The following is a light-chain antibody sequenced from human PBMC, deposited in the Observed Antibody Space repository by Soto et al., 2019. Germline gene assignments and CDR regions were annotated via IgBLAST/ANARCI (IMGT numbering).Light chain of an antibody. J-gene: IGKJ1*01. Sequence: DIQLTQSPSTLSASVGDRVTITCRASQSISSWLAWYQQKPGKAHKLLIYKASSLENGVQSRFSGSGSGTEFTLTIRSLQPDDFATYYCQQYNSYSWTFGQGTKVDIK. CDR1: QSISSW. V-gene: IGKV1-5*03. CDR2: KAS. CDR3: QQYNSYSWT.